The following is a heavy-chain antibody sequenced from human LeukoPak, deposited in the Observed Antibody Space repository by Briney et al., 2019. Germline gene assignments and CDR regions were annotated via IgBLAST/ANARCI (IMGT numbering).Heavy chain of an antibody. CDR3: ARGGYTAMVTYAFDY. Sequence: SQTLSLTCTVSGGSISSGDYYWSWTRQPPGKGLEWIVYIYYSGSTYYNPSLKSRVTISVDTSKNRFSLKLSSVTAADTAVYYCARGGYTAMVTYAFDYWGQGTLVTVSS. CDR1: GGSISSGDYY. D-gene: IGHD5-18*01. CDR2: IYYSGST. V-gene: IGHV4-30-4*01. J-gene: IGHJ4*02.